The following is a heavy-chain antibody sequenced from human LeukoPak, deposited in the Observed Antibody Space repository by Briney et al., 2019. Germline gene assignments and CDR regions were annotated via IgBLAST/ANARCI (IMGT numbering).Heavy chain of an antibody. CDR2: INPNSGGT. J-gene: IGHJ4*02. CDR3: AILLEDIAVVPAHPHPYYFDY. Sequence: ASVKVSCKASGYTFTGYYMHWVRQAPGQGLEWMGWINPNSGGTNYAQKFQGRVTMTTDTSTSTAYMELRSLRSDDTAVYYCAILLEDIAVVPAHPHPYYFDYWGQGTLVTVSS. CDR1: GYTFTGYY. D-gene: IGHD2-2*01. V-gene: IGHV1-2*02.